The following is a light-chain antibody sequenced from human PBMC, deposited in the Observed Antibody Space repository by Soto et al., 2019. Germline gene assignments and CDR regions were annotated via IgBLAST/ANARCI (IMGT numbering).Light chain of an antibody. CDR2: DAS. CDR3: QQYDNLRLT. Sequence: EIQMTQSPSSLSAPVGNRGTITCQARQDSSNYLNWYQQKPGKAPKLLIYDASNLATGVPSRFSGSGSGTDFTFTISSLQPEDIATYYCQQYDNLRLTFGGGTKVDIK. V-gene: IGKV1-33*01. J-gene: IGKJ4*01. CDR1: QDSSNY.